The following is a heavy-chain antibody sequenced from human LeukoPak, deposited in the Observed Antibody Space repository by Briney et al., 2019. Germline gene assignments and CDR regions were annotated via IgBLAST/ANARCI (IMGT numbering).Heavy chain of an antibody. J-gene: IGHJ3*02. V-gene: IGHV1-69*05. Sequence: AVKVSCKASGGTFSSYAISWVRQAPGQGLEWMGRIIPIFGTANYAQKFQGRGAITKDESTSTAYMELSSLRSEDTAVYYCTMVRGAYDAFDIWGQGTMVTVSS. CDR3: TMVRGAYDAFDI. CDR1: GGTFSSYA. D-gene: IGHD3-10*01. CDR2: IIPIFGTA.